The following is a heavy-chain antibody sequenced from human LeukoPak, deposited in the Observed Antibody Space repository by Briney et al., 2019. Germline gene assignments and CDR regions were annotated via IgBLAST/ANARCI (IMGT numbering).Heavy chain of an antibody. V-gene: IGHV4-39*01. CDR2: IYYSGST. CDR3: ARQDSSGWDLDY. CDR1: GGSISSSSYY. D-gene: IGHD6-19*01. Sequence: SETLSLTCTVSGGSISSSSYYWGWIRQPPGKGLEWIGSIYYSGSTYYNPSLKSRVTISVDTSRNQFSLKLSSVTAADTAVYYCARQDSSGWDLDYWGQGTLVTVSS. J-gene: IGHJ4*02.